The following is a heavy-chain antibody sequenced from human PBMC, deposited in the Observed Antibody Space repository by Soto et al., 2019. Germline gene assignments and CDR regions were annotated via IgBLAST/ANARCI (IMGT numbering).Heavy chain of an antibody. CDR2: IDPSDSYT. D-gene: IGHD2-2*03. Sequence: GESLKISCKASGYNFTAFWIHWVRQMPGKGLEWLGKIDPSDSYTNYSPSFEGHVTISADKSISTVYLQWSSLQASDTATYYCARWVLGIYYLDYWGQGTPVTVSS. J-gene: IGHJ4*02. V-gene: IGHV5-10-1*01. CDR1: GYNFTAFW. CDR3: ARWVLGIYYLDY.